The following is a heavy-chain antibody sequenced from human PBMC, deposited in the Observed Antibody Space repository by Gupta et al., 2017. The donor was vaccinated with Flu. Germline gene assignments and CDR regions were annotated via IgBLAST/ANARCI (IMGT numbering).Heavy chain of an antibody. CDR2: IRSKANSYAT. Sequence: EVQLVESGGGLVQPGGSLILSCAASGFPFSGSAMHWVRQASGKGLEWVGRIRSKANSYATAYAASVKGRFTISRDDSKNTAYLQMNSLKTEDTAVYYCTRQSPLETPYYYYGMDVWGQGTTVTVSS. J-gene: IGHJ6*02. CDR1: GFPFSGSA. CDR3: TRQSPLETPYYYYGMDV. V-gene: IGHV3-73*02.